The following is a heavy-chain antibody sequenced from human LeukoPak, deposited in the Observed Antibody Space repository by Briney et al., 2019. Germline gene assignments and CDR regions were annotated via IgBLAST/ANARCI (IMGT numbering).Heavy chain of an antibody. CDR1: GYTFTGYY. J-gene: IGHJ6*03. Sequence: ASVKVSCKASGYTFTGYYMHWGRQAPGQGLEWMGWINPNSGGTNYAQKFQGRVTMTRDTSISTAYMELSRLRSDDTAVYYCARDSGYDYYYYYYMDVWGKGTTVTVSS. CDR2: INPNSGGT. D-gene: IGHD5-12*01. CDR3: ARDSGYDYYYYYYMDV. V-gene: IGHV1-2*02.